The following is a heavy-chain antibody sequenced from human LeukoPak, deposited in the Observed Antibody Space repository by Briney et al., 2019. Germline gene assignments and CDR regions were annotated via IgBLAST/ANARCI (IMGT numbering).Heavy chain of an antibody. CDR3: ARAIRYSDSVGGFDY. J-gene: IGHJ4*02. CDR2: IIPIFGTA. D-gene: IGHD4-11*01. Sequence: SVKVSCKASGGTFSSYAISWVRQAPGQGLEWMGGIIPIFGTANYAQKFQGRVTITTDESTSTAYMELSSLRSEDTAVYSSARAIRYSDSVGGFDYWGQGPLVTVSS. V-gene: IGHV1-69*05. CDR1: GGTFSSYA.